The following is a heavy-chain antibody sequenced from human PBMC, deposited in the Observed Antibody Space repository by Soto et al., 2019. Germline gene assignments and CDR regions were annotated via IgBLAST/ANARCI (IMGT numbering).Heavy chain of an antibody. CDR3: ARLGTSHYYYGMDV. V-gene: IGHV5-10-1*01. CDR1: GYTFASYW. D-gene: IGHD1-1*01. J-gene: IGHJ6*02. Sequence: GESLKISFKASGYTFASYWIGWVRPTPGKGLEWMGKIDPSGSYINYSPSFRGHVTISLDKSITSAYLQWASLRASDTAIYYCARLGTSHYYYGMDVWGQGTTVTVSS. CDR2: IDPSGSYI.